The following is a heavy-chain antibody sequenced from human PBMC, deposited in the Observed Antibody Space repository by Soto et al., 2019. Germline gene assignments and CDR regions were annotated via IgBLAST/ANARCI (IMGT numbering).Heavy chain of an antibody. J-gene: IGHJ6*02. CDR2: ITYDGSNK. D-gene: IGHD6-6*01. CDR1: GFTFSSYG. V-gene: IGHV3-30*03. Sequence: PGGSLRLSCVASGFTFSSYGMHWVRQAPGKGLEWVAVITYDGSNKYYADSVKGRFTISRDKSKKTLYLQRNSLRAEDTAVYYFAIDFAARLDYYSGMDVWGQGTTVTISS. CDR3: AIDFAARLDYYSGMDV.